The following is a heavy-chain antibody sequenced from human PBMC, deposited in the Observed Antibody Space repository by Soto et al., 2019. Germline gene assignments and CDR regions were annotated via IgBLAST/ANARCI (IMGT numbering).Heavy chain of an antibody. CDR2: IYYSGST. CDR3: ARHFPGVVDVDY. V-gene: IGHV4-31*03. J-gene: IGHJ4*02. D-gene: IGHD2-15*01. Sequence: QVQLQESGPGLVKPSHTLSLTCTVSGGCISSGGYYWSWIRQHPGKGLEWIGYIYYSGSTYYNPSLKRRVTISVDTSKNQFSLKLSSVTAADTAVYYCARHFPGVVDVDYWGQGALVTVSS. CDR1: GGCISSGGYY.